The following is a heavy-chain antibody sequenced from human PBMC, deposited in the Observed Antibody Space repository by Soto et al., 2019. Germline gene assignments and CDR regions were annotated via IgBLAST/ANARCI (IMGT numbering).Heavy chain of an antibody. CDR3: ASFWCGGRGGYTGGNNWFDP. CDR2: ISAYNGNT. J-gene: IGHJ5*02. D-gene: IGHD3-3*01. Sequence: ASVKVSCKASGYTFTSYGISWVRQAPGQGLEWMGWISAYNGNTNYAQKLQGRVTMTTDTSTSTAYMELRSLRSDDTAVYYCASFWCGGRGGYTGGNNWFDPWGQGTLVTVSS. CDR1: GYTFTSYG. V-gene: IGHV1-18*01.